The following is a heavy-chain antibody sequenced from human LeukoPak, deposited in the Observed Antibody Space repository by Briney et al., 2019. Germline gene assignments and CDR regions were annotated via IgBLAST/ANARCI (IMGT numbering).Heavy chain of an antibody. CDR3: ARIIYGGNPRLYGMDV. D-gene: IGHD4-23*01. J-gene: IGHJ6*02. CDR1: GYTFTSYA. CDR2: INAGNGNT. V-gene: IGHV1-3*01. Sequence: ASVKVSCKASGYTFTSYAMHWVRQAPGQRLEWMGWINAGNGNTKYSQKFQGRVTITRDTSASTAYMELSSLRSEDTAVYYCARIIYGGNPRLYGMDVWGQGTTVTVSS.